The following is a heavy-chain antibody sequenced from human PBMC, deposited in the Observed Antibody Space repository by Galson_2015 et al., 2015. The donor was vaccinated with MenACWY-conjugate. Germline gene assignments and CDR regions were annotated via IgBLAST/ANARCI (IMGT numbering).Heavy chain of an antibody. Sequence: SLRLSCAASGFTFSTSWMSRVRQAPGKGLEWVANIKQDGSEKYYVDSVKGRFTISRDNAKNSLFLLLNSLRAEDTAVYYCARHPTYSHTWYHWYFGRWGRGTLVTVSS. CDR1: GFTFSTSW. D-gene: IGHD6-13*01. CDR2: IKQDGSEK. V-gene: IGHV3-7*03. CDR3: ARHPTYSHTWYHWYFGR. J-gene: IGHJ2*01.